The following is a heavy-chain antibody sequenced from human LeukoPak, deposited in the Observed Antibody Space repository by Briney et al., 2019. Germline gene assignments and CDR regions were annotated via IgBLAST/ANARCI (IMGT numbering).Heavy chain of an antibody. V-gene: IGHV3-23*01. J-gene: IGHJ6*02. D-gene: IGHD2-2*01. CDR1: GFTFSSYA. CDR2: ISGSGGST. Sequence: PGGSLRLSCAASGFTFSSYAMSWVRQAPGKGLEWVSAISGSGGSTYYADSVKGRFTISRDNSKNTLYLQMNSLRAEDTAVYYCANLGYCSSTSCYEGYYYGMDVWGQGTTVTVSS. CDR3: ANLGYCSSTSCYEGYYYGMDV.